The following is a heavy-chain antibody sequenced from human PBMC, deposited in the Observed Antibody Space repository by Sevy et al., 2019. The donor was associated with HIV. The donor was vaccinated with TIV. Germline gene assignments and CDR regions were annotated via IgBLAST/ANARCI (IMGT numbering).Heavy chain of an antibody. CDR3: ARDATAYCGGDCYSWSAFDI. Sequence: GGSLRLSCAASGFTFSSYWMSWVRQAPGKGLEWVANIKQDGSEKYYVDSVKGRFTISRENAKNSLYLQMTSLRAEDTAVYYCARDATAYCGGDCYSWSAFDIWGQGTMVTVSS. CDR1: GFTFSSYW. CDR2: IKQDGSEK. V-gene: IGHV3-7*03. D-gene: IGHD2-21*01. J-gene: IGHJ3*02.